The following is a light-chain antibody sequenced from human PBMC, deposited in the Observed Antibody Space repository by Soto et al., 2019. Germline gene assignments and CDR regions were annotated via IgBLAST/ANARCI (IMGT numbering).Light chain of an antibody. CDR2: DVS. V-gene: IGLV2-14*03. CDR3: CSYTTSNTRQIV. Sequence: QCVVTHPAPPVLSPGPVINHSRPCTHHDVWGYNYISWYQHHPGKAPKLMIYDVSNRPSGVSNRFSGSKSGNTASLTISGLQPEDEADYYCCSYTTSNTRQIVFGTGTKVTVL. CDR1: HHDVWGYNY. J-gene: IGLJ1*01.